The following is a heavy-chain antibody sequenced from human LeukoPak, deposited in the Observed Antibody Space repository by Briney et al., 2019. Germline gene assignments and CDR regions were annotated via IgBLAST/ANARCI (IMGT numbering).Heavy chain of an antibody. CDR2: INNSGGDT. V-gene: IGHV3-23*01. D-gene: IGHD2-15*01. J-gene: IGHJ4*02. Sequence: TGGSLRLSCAASGFTFSSYAITWVCQAPGKGLEWVSSINNSGGDTFYADSVKGRFTISRDNSKDTLYLQMNSLRVEDTAIYYCAKGYSGSRPYYFDYWGQGTLVTVSS. CDR1: GFTFSSYA. CDR3: AKGYSGSRPYYFDY.